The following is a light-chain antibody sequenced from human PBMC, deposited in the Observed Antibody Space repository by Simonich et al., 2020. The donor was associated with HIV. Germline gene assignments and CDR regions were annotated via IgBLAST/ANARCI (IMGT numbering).Light chain of an antibody. V-gene: IGKV3-15*01. CDR2: GAS. CDR1: QSVSSN. J-gene: IGKJ4*01. CDR3: QQRGHWPRLT. Sequence: EIVMTQSPATLSVSPGERATLSCRASQSVSSNLAWYQQKPGQAPRLLIYGASPRATGISARFRGSGSGTEFTLTISSLEPEDFAVYYCQQRGHWPRLTFGGGTKVEIK.